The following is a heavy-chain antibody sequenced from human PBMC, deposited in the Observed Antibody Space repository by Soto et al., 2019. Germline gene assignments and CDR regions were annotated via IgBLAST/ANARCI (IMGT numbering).Heavy chain of an antibody. CDR2: ISYDGSDK. J-gene: IGHJ5*02. CDR1: GFTFSRDA. V-gene: IGHV3-30*04. CDR3: ARDWGYDSSFNWFDP. Sequence: QVQLVESGGGVVQPGKSLRLSCEASGFTFSRDAMFWVRQAPGRGLEWVAVISYDGSDKYYADFAKGRFTISRDNSRDTLYLQMDSLTLEDTAVYYCARDWGYDSSFNWFDPWGQGTPVSVS. D-gene: IGHD3-22*01.